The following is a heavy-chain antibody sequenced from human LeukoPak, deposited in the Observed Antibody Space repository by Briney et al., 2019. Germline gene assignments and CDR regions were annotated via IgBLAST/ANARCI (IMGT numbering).Heavy chain of an antibody. J-gene: IGHJ6*03. CDR2: INHSGST. D-gene: IGHD5-12*01. Sequence: SETLSLTCAVYGGSFSGYYWSWIRQPPGKGLEWIGEINHSGSTNYNPSLTSRVTISVDKSKSQFSLKLSSVTAADTAVYYCARDYYSGYDREDRYYYYYMDVWGKGTTVTVSS. CDR3: ARDYYSGYDREDRYYYYYMDV. V-gene: IGHV4-34*01. CDR1: GGSFSGYY.